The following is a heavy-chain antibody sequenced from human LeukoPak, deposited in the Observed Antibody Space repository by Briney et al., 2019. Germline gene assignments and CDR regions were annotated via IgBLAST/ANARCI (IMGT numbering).Heavy chain of an antibody. J-gene: IGHJ5*02. V-gene: IGHV1-3*01. CDR1: GYTSFNYA. CDR2: IHAGTGNT. D-gene: IGHD1-1*01. CDR3: PRDITIGTTRFDP. Sequence: ASVKVSCKASGYTSFNYAIHRVRQAPGQRLEWMGWIHAGTGNTKYSQKFQGRVTITRDTSANTVYMELSRLRPEDTAIYYCPRDITIGTTRFDPWGQGTLVTVSP.